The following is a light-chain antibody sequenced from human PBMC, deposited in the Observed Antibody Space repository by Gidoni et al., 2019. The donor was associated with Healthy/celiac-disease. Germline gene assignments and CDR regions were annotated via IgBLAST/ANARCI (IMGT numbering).Light chain of an antibody. CDR1: QSVSSY. CDR3: QQRSNWLFT. J-gene: IGKJ3*01. CDR2: DAS. V-gene: IGKV3-11*01. Sequence: EIVLTQSPATLSLSPGESATLSCRASQSVSSYLAWYQQKPGQAPRLLIYDASNRATGLPARFSGSGSGTDFTLTISSLEPEDFAVYYCQQRSNWLFTFGPGTKVDIK.